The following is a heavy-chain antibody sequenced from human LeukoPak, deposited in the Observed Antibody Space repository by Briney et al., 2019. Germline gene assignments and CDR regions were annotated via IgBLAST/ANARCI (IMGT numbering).Heavy chain of an antibody. D-gene: IGHD3-22*01. J-gene: IGHJ4*02. CDR2: ISGSGDNT. CDR1: GFTFSSYA. V-gene: IGHV3-23*01. CDR3: ARDLGYYYDSSGYYPDY. Sequence: GGSLRLSCAASGFTFSSYAMSWVRQAPGKGLEWVSGISGSGDNTYYADSVKGRFTISRDNSKNTLYLQMNSLRAEDTAVYYCARDLGYYYDSSGYYPDYWGQGTLVTVSS.